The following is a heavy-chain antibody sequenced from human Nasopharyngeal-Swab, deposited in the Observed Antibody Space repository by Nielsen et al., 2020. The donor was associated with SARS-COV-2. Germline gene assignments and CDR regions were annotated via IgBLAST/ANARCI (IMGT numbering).Heavy chain of an antibody. D-gene: IGHD3-3*01. V-gene: IGHV1-18*01. CDR2: ISAYNGNT. CDR1: RYTLTSYC. Sequence: SVPVSCMPSRYTLTSYCISWVRQAPGQGLEWMGWISAYNGNTNYAQKLQGRVTMTTDTSTSTAYMELRSLRSDDTAVYYCAKGRYYYDFWSGPSPNNWFDPWGQGTLVTVSS. J-gene: IGHJ5*02. CDR3: AKGRYYYDFWSGPSPNNWFDP.